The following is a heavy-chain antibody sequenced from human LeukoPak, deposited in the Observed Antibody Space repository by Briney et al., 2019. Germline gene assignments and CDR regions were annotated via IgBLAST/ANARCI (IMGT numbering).Heavy chain of an antibody. CDR2: ISYDGSNK. V-gene: IGHV3-30*18. CDR1: GFTFSSYG. J-gene: IGHJ5*02. CDR3: AKDERTGTTWFDP. Sequence: GGSLRLSCAASGFTFSSYGMHWVRQAPGKGLEWVAVISYDGSNKYYADSVKGRFTISRDNSRNTLYLQMNSLRAEDTAVYYCAKDERTGTTWFDPWGQGTLVTVSS. D-gene: IGHD1-1*01.